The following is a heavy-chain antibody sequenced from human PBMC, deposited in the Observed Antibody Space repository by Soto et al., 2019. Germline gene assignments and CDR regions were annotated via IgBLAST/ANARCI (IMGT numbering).Heavy chain of an antibody. CDR2: MNPNSGNT. CDR1: GYTFTSYD. Sequence: QVQLVQSGAEVKKPGASVKVSCKASGYTFTSYDINWVRQATGQGLEWMGWMNPNSGNTGYAQKFQCRVPMTRNTSIRTAYMELSSLRSEATAVYYCARWPDGYYYYGMDVWGQGTTVTVSS. CDR3: ARWPDGYYYYGMDV. J-gene: IGHJ6*02. V-gene: IGHV1-8*01.